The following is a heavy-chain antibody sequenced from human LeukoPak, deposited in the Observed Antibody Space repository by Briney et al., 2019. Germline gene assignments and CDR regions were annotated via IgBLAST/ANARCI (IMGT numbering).Heavy chain of an antibody. CDR3: ARVGGSGSPYYYYGMDV. CDR2: IYYSGST. Sequence: SETLSLTCTVSGGSISSYYWSWIRQPPGKGLEWIGYIYYSGSTNYNPSLKSRVTISVDTSKNQFSLKLSSVTAVDTAVYYCARVGGSGSPYYYYGMDVWGQGTTVTVSS. V-gene: IGHV4-59*01. CDR1: GGSISSYY. D-gene: IGHD3-10*01. J-gene: IGHJ6*02.